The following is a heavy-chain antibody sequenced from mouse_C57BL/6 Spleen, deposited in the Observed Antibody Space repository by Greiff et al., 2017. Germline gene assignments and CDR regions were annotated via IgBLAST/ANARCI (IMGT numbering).Heavy chain of an antibody. V-gene: IGHV14-4*01. CDR1: GFNIKDDY. D-gene: IGHD1-1*01. J-gene: IGHJ3*01. Sequence: VQLQQSGAELVRPGASVKLSCTASGFNIKDDYMHWVKQRPEQGLEWIGWIDPGNGDTEYASKFQGKAPITADPSSNTAYLQLSSLTSEDTAVYYCTFITTVVGAYWGQGTLVTVSA. CDR2: IDPGNGDT. CDR3: TFITTVVGAY.